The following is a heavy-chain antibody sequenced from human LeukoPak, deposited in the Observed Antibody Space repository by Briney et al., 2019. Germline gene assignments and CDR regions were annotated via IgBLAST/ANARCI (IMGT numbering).Heavy chain of an antibody. CDR2: VHYNGGT. V-gene: IGHV4-31*03. Sequence: SETLSLTCTVSGCSISSGNYYWSWIRQPPGKGLEWIGHVHYNGGTRHNPSLESRLTISVDTNKNQFSLKLSSVTAADTAIYFCARGLGSSTSNWFDPWGQGTLVTVSS. D-gene: IGHD6-13*01. J-gene: IGHJ5*02. CDR3: ARGLGSSTSNWFDP. CDR1: GCSISSGNYY.